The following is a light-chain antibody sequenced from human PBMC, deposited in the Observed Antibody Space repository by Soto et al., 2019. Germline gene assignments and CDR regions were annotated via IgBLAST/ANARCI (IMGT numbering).Light chain of an antibody. CDR1: QSINSKS. CDR3: RHYGGSFI. V-gene: IGKV3-20*01. CDR2: NTS. Sequence: EIVLTQSPGTLSLSPGEGATVSCRVSQSINSKSLVWYQRKFGQAPRLLIYNTSSRATGIPDRFSGSGSGTVFTLSISRLEPEDVAVSYCRHYGGSFIFGPGTKVDFK. J-gene: IGKJ3*01.